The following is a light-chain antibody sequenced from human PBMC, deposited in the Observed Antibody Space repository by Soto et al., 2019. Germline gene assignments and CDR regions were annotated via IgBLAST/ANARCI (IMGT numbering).Light chain of an antibody. CDR2: DAS. Sequence: DIQMTQSPSTLSASVGDRVTITCRASQSISSWLAWYQQKPGKAPKLLIYDASSLESGVPSRFSGSGSGTEFTLTLRSLQPDDFASYYCQQYNSYPWTVGQGTKVEIK. CDR1: QSISSW. J-gene: IGKJ1*01. V-gene: IGKV1-5*01. CDR3: QQYNSYPWT.